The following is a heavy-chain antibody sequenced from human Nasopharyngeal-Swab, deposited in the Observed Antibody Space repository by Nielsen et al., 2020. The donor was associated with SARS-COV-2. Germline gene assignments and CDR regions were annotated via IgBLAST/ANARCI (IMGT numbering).Heavy chain of an antibody. CDR2: IYYSGST. Sequence: SQTLSLTCGVYGGPFNDHYWTWIRQPPGKGLEWIGSIYYSGSTYYNPSLKSRVTISVDTSKNQFSLKLSSVTAADTAVYYCARHDHTIVRAIDYWGQGTLVTVSS. CDR3: ARHDHTIVRAIDY. D-gene: IGHD3-3*01. V-gene: IGHV4-39*01. J-gene: IGHJ4*02. CDR1: GGPFNDHY.